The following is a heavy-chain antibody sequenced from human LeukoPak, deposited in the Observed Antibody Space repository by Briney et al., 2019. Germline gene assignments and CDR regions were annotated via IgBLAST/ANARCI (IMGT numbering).Heavy chain of an antibody. CDR2: IKQDGSEK. CDR1: GFTFSSYW. Sequence: GGSQRLSCAASGFTFSSYWMSWVRQAPGKGLEWVANIKQDGSEKYYVDSVKRRFRISRDNAKNSLDLQINSLRDEDTAVYYCGRDQLAGGYDLYYYYGMDVWGQGTTVTVSS. CDR3: GRDQLAGGYDLYYYYGMDV. J-gene: IGHJ6*02. V-gene: IGHV3-7*01. D-gene: IGHD5-12*01.